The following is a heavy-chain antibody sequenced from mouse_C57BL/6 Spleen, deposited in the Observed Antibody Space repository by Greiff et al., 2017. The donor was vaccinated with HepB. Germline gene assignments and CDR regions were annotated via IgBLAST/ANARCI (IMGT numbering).Heavy chain of an antibody. Sequence: EVQLQQSGTVLARPGASVKMSCKTSGYTFTSYWMHWVKQRPGQGLEWIGAIYPGNSDTSYNQKFKGKAKLTAVTSASTAYMELSSLTNEDSAVYYCTTNLLLRSNMDYWGQGTSVTVSS. J-gene: IGHJ4*01. CDR3: TTNLLLRSNMDY. CDR2: IYPGNSDT. CDR1: GYTFTSYW. V-gene: IGHV1-5*01. D-gene: IGHD1-1*01.